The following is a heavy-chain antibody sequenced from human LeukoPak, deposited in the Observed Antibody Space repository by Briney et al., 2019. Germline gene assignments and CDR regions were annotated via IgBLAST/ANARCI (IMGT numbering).Heavy chain of an antibody. Sequence: ASGKVSCKASGYTFTGYYMHWVRQAPGQGLEWMGWINPNSGGTNYAQKFQGRVTMTRDTSISTAYMELSRLRSDDTAVYYCARDIQLWSPYYFDYWGQGTLVTVSS. D-gene: IGHD5-18*01. J-gene: IGHJ4*02. CDR1: GYTFTGYY. CDR3: ARDIQLWSPYYFDY. V-gene: IGHV1-2*02. CDR2: INPNSGGT.